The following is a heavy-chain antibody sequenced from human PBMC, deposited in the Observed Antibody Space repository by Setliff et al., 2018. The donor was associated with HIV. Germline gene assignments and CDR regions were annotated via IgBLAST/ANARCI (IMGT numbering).Heavy chain of an antibody. V-gene: IGHV1-69*05. Sequence: GASVKVSCKTSGGTFSSYAVSWVRQAPGQGLEWMGGIIPAFGTANYAQKFQGRVTITTDESTSTAYMELSGLRSEDTAVYYCARGAYSSIWFSQGLNAFDIWGQGTMVTVSS. J-gene: IGHJ3*02. D-gene: IGHD6-13*01. CDR1: GGTFSSYA. CDR3: ARGAYSSIWFSQGLNAFDI. CDR2: IIPAFGTA.